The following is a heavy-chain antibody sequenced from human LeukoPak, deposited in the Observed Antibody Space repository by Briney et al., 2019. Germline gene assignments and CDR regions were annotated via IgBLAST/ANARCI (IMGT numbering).Heavy chain of an antibody. D-gene: IGHD4-17*01. Sequence: GGSLRLSCAASGFTFSSYAMHWVRQAPGKGLEWVAVISYDGSNKYYADSVKGRFTISRDNFKNTLYLQMNSLRAEDTAVYYCARDIDYGDLLRGGYFDYWGQGTLVTVSS. CDR3: ARDIDYGDLLRGGYFDY. CDR2: ISYDGSNK. J-gene: IGHJ4*02. V-gene: IGHV3-30*04. CDR1: GFTFSSYA.